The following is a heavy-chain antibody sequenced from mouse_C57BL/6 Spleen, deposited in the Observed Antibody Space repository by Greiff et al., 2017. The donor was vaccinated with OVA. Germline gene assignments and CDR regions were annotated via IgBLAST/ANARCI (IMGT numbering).Heavy chain of an antibody. Sequence: QVQLQQPGAELVMPGASVKLSCKASGYTFTSYWMHWVKQRPGQGLEWIGEIDPSDSYTNYNQKFKGKSTLTVDKSSSTAYMQLSSLTSEDSAVYYCARSDGYLYFDVWGTGTTVTVSS. J-gene: IGHJ1*03. CDR1: GYTFTSYW. CDR2: IDPSDSYT. V-gene: IGHV1-69*01. D-gene: IGHD2-3*01. CDR3: ARSDGYLYFDV.